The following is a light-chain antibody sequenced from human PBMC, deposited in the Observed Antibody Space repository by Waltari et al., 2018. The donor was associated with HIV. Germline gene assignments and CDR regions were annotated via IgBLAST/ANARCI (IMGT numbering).Light chain of an antibody. Sequence: SYDLTQPPSVSVSLGQMARITCSGEALPRKYAYWYQQKPGQAPVLVIYGDNGRPSGIPERFSGSSSGTRVTLTISGVQAEDEADYYCLSVDNSGSYWVFGGGTKLTV. CDR1: ALPRKY. V-gene: IGLV3-16*01. J-gene: IGLJ3*02. CDR3: LSVDNSGSYWV. CDR2: GDN.